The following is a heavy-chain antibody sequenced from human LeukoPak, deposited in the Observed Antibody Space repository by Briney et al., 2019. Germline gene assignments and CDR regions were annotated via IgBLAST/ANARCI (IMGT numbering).Heavy chain of an antibody. V-gene: IGHV4-59*01. CDR1: GVSISSYD. CDR3: PRADRFSYWFDP. CDR2: IYYSGST. J-gene: IGHJ5*02. Sequence: SETLCLTCTASGVSISSYDWSWIRQPPGKGLEWIGYIYYSGSTNYNPSLKSRVTISVDTSKNQFSLKLSSVTAADTAVYYCPRADRFSYWFDPWGQGTLVTVSS.